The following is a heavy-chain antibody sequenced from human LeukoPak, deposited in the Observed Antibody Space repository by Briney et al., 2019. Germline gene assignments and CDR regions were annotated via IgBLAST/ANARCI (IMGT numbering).Heavy chain of an antibody. V-gene: IGHV4-34*01. CDR2: INHSGST. D-gene: IGHD2-21*01. CDR1: GGSFSGYY. CDR3: ARILWQPRDAFDI. Sequence: TSETLSLTCAVYGGSFSGYYWSWIRQPPGKGLEWIGEINHSGSTNYNPSLKSRVTISVDTSKNQFSLKLSSVTAADTAVYYCARILWQPRDAFDIWGQGTMVTVSS. J-gene: IGHJ3*02.